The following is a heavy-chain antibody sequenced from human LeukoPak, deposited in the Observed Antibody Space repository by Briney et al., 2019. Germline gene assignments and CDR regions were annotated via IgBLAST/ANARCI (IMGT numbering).Heavy chain of an antibody. V-gene: IGHV5-51*01. J-gene: IGHJ6*02. D-gene: IGHD5-18*01. CDR3: ARLRSDTAMVRYYYGMDV. CDR2: IYPGDSDT. Sequence: GESLQISCTGSGYSCNSYWIGWVRQMPGKVLEWMGIIYPGDSDTRYSPPFQGQVTISADKSISTDYLQWSSLKDSDTAMYYCARLRSDTAMVRYYYGMDVWGQGTTVTVSS. CDR1: GYSCNSYW.